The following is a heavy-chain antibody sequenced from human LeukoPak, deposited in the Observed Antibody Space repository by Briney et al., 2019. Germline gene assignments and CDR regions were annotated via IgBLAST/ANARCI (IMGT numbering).Heavy chain of an antibody. V-gene: IGHV3-23*01. CDR3: AKYPGIAAAGPNFY. CDR1: GFTFSSYA. J-gene: IGHJ4*02. CDR2: ISGSGGST. Sequence: GGSLRLSCAASGFTFSSYAMSWVRQAPGKGLELVSAISGSGGSTYYADSVKGRFTISRDNSKNTLYLQMNSLRAEDTAVYYCAKYPGIAAAGPNFYWGQGTLVTVSS. D-gene: IGHD6-13*01.